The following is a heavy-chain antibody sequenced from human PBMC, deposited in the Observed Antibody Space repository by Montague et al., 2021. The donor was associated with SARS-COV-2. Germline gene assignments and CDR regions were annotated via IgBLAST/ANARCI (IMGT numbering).Heavy chain of an antibody. D-gene: IGHD2-2*02. Sequence: SETLSLTCAVYGGSFSGYYWSWIRQPPGKGLEWIGEINHSGSTHYNPSLKSRVTISVDTSKNQFSLKLSSVTAADTAVYYCASLTLGYCSSTSCYSDWFDPWGQGTLVPVSS. V-gene: IGHV4-34*01. CDR1: GGSFSGYY. CDR2: INHSGST. J-gene: IGHJ5*02. CDR3: ASLTLGYCSSTSCYSDWFDP.